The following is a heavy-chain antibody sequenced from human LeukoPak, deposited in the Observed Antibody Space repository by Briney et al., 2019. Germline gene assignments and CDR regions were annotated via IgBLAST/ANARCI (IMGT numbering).Heavy chain of an antibody. Sequence: ASVKVSCKASGGTFSSYAISWVRQAPGQGLEWMGIFNPSGSSTTYAQKFQGRVTMTRDTSTSIVYMELSSLGSEDTAVYYCARGRGVHDSHTYDYFDYWGQGSLVTVSS. CDR1: GGTFSSYA. D-gene: IGHD3-22*01. V-gene: IGHV1-46*01. CDR3: ARGRGVHDSHTYDYFDY. J-gene: IGHJ4*02. CDR2: FNPSGSST.